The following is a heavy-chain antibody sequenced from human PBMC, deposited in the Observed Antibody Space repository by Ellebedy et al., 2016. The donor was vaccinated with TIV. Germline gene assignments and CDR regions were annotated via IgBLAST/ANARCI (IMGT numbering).Heavy chain of an antibody. CDR1: GGSISSYY. CDR3: ARGMYGVCYPRWLCPKSSPFDY. V-gene: IGHV4-59*08. CDR2: IYYSGST. D-gene: IGHD2-8*01. J-gene: IGHJ4*02. Sequence: MPSETLSPTCTVSGGSISSYYWSWIRQPPGKGLEWIGFIYYSGSTNYNPSLKSRVTISVDTSKNQFALKLSSVTAADTAVYYCARGMYGVCYPRWLCPKSSPFDYWGQGTLVTVSS.